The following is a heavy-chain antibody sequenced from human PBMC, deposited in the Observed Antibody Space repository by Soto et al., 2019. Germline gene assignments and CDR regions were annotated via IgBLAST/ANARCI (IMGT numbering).Heavy chain of an antibody. D-gene: IGHD3-3*01. CDR3: ARDRALFGVGTNWLDP. CDR1: GFTFSEYY. J-gene: IGHJ5*02. V-gene: IGHV3-11*01. Sequence: QVQLVESGGGLVKPGGSLRLSCAASGFTFSEYYMSWIRQAPGKGLEWLSYISTSGSTTYYADSVKGRFTISRDNAENSLYLQMTSLRAEDTAVYYCARDRALFGVGTNWLDPWGQGALVTVSS. CDR2: ISTSGSTT.